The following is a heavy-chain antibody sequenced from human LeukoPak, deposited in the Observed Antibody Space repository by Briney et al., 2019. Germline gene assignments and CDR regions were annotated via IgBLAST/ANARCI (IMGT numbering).Heavy chain of an antibody. CDR1: GFSFSSYS. V-gene: IGHV3-21*01. CDR2: ISGSSSYI. J-gene: IGHJ6*03. Sequence: GGSLRLSCAASGFSFSSYSMNWVRQAPGKGLEWVSSISGSSSYIYYADSVKGRFTISRDNAKNSLYLQMNSLRAEDTAVYYCARVRGGGSAGYYYMDVWGKGTTVTVSS. CDR3: ARVRGGGSAGYYYMDV. D-gene: IGHD2-15*01.